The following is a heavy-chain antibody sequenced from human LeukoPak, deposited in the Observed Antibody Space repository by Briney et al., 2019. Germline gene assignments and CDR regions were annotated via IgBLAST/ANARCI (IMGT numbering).Heavy chain of an antibody. CDR1: GGSISSYY. J-gene: IGHJ3*02. CDR2: IYYSGGT. D-gene: IGHD3-10*01. Sequence: PSETLSLTCTVSGGSISSYYWSWLRQPPGKGLEWIGYIYYSGGTNYNPSLKSRVTISLDTSRNQFSLKLNSVTAADTAVYYCAKSNGYGLVDIWGQGTMVTVSS. CDR3: AKSNGYGLVDI. V-gene: IGHV4-59*12.